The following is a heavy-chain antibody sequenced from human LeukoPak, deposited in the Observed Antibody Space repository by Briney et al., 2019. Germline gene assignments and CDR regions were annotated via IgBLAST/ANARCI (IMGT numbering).Heavy chain of an antibody. J-gene: IGHJ4*02. CDR2: MDYTGET. CDR1: GFTFSSYA. CDR3: VKSGTLLREGFNY. D-gene: IGHD1-1*01. Sequence: GSLRLSCAASGFTFSSYAMSWVRQSPGKVLEWIGSMDYTGETYYSPSLQSRVTISVDTPRNQFSLNLHSMTAADTAVYYCVKSGTLLREGFNYWGQGTLVTVSS. V-gene: IGHV4-39*01.